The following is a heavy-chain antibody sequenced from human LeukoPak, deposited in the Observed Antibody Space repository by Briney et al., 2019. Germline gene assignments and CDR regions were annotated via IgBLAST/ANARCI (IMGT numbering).Heavy chain of an antibody. V-gene: IGHV3-21*01. Sequence: GGSLRLSCAASGFTFSSYSMNWVGQAPGKGLEWVSSISSSSSYIYYADSVKGRFTISRDNAKNSLYLQMNSLRAEDTAVYYCARGSGYYDSSGLIGGDYWGQGTLVTVSS. CDR2: ISSSSSYI. J-gene: IGHJ4*02. D-gene: IGHD3-22*01. CDR1: GFTFSSYS. CDR3: ARGSGYYDSSGLIGGDY.